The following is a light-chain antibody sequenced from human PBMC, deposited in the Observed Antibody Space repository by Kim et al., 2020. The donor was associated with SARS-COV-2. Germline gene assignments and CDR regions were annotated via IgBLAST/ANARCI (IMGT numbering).Light chain of an antibody. Sequence: EIVMTQSPATLSVSPGDRVTLSCRASQSIYTNLAWYQQRPGQAPRLLIYGASTRATAIPARFSGSGSGTEFTLTISSLQSEDFAVYYCQHYKNWPAFTFGGETKVEI. CDR3: QHYKNWPAFT. CDR1: QSIYTN. J-gene: IGKJ4*01. V-gene: IGKV3-15*01. CDR2: GAS.